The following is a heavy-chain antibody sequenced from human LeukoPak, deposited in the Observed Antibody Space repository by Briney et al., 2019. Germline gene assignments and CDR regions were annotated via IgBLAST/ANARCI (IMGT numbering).Heavy chain of an antibody. CDR3: ARGTDFDY. J-gene: IGHJ4*02. D-gene: IGHD1-14*01. CDR1: GGSISSYY. Sequence: SETLSLTCTVSGGSISSYYWSCIRQPPGKGLEWIGYIYYSGSPNYNPSLKSRVTISVDTSKNQFSLKPSSVTAADTAVYYCARGTDFDYWGQGTLVTVSS. CDR2: IYYSGSP. V-gene: IGHV4-59*01.